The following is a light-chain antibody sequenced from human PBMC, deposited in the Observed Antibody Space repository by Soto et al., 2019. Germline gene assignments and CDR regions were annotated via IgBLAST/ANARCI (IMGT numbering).Light chain of an antibody. CDR2: GAS. V-gene: IGKV3-15*01. Sequence: IIMTQSPATLSVSPGERVTFSCRASQSISTNLAWYQQKPGQAPRLLIYGASTRDTHIPDRFSGTGSETESTLSVSSLQSEDFAIYYCQQYYDWPLVTFGGGTKVDIK. CDR1: QSISTN. CDR3: QQYYDWPLVT. J-gene: IGKJ4*01.